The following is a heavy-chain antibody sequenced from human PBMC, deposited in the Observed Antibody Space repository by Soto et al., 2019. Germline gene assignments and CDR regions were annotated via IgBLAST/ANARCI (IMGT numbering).Heavy chain of an antibody. D-gene: IGHD2-2*01. CDR3: ARLCTVRSYAFDI. J-gene: IGHJ3*02. V-gene: IGHV1-8*01. CDR2: MNPNSGNT. Sequence: ASVKVSCKASGYTFTSYDINWVRQATGQGLAWMGWMNPNSGNTGYAQKFQGRVTMTRNTSISTAYMELSSLRSEDTAVYYCARLCTVRSYAFDIWGQGTMVTVSS. CDR1: GYTFTSYD.